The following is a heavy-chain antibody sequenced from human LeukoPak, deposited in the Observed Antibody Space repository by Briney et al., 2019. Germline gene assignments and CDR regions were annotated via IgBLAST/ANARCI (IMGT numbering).Heavy chain of an antibody. CDR3: ARAGYYYDGSGYYYADY. V-gene: IGHV4-4*07. CDR2: IYTSGST. D-gene: IGHD3-22*01. Sequence: KPSETLSLTCTVSGDSISTYYWSWIRQSAGKGLEWMGRIYTSGSTNYNPSLKSRVTMSVDTSKNQFSLKLSSVTAADTAVYYCARAGYYYDGSGYYYADYWGQGTLVTVSS. J-gene: IGHJ4*02. CDR1: GDSISTYY.